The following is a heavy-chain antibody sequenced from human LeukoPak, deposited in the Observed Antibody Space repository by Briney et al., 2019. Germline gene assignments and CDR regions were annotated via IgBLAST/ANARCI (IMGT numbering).Heavy chain of an antibody. V-gene: IGHV3-48*01. CDR3: ARRGYSSGWNRFDY. CDR2: ISSSSRTI. J-gene: IGHJ4*02. CDR1: GFTFSRYS. Sequence: PGGSLRLSCAASGFTFSRYSKNWVRQAPGKGLEWVSYISSSSRTIHYADSVKGRFTISRDNAKNSLYLQMNSLRAEDTAVYYCARRGYSSGWNRFDYWGQGTLVTVSS. D-gene: IGHD6-25*01.